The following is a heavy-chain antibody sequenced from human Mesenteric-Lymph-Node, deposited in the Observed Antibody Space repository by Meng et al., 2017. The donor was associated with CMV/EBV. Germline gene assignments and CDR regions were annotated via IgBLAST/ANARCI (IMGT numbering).Heavy chain of an antibody. V-gene: IGHV1-2*06. CDR2: INPKTGGR. D-gene: IGHD3-9*01. J-gene: IGHJ4*02. CDR1: EYTFIDYY. Sequence: QVQLVQSGAEVKKPGASVRVACKASEYTFIDYYINWVRQAPGQGLEWMGRINPKTGGRSYAQNFQGRVTMTRDTSINTAYMEVNRLNSDDTAMYYCARDRDTDWYSPFDYWGPGTLVTVSS. CDR3: ARDRDTDWYSPFDY.